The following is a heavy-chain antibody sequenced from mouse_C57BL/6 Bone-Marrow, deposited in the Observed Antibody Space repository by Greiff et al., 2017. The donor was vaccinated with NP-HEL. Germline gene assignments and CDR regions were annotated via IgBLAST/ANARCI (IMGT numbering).Heavy chain of an antibody. CDR3: ARGFSYVFAY. CDR2: IYPRSGNT. CDR1: GYTFTSYG. V-gene: IGHV1-81*01. J-gene: IGHJ3*01. Sequence: QVQLQQSGAELARPGASVKLSCKASGYTFTSYGISWVKQRTGQGLEWIGEIYPRSGNTYYNEKFKGKATLTADKSSSTAYMELRSLTSEDSAVYFCARGFSYVFAYWGQGTLVTVSA. D-gene: IGHD1-1*01.